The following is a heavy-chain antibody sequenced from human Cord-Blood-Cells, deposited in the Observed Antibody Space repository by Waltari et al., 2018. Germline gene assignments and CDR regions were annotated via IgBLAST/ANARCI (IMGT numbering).Heavy chain of an antibody. CDR1: GGTFSSYA. D-gene: IGHD6-13*01. Sequence: QVQLVQSGAEVKKPGSSVKVSCKASGGTFSSYAISWVRQAPGQGLEWMGGISPICGTANYAQKFQGRVTITADKSTSTAYMELSSLRSEDTAVYYCASNGIAAAGTFDYWGQGTLVTVSS. CDR2: ISPICGTA. CDR3: ASNGIAAAGTFDY. J-gene: IGHJ4*02. V-gene: IGHV1-69*06.